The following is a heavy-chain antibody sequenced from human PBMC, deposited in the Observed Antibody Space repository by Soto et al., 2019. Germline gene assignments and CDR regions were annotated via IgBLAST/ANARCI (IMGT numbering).Heavy chain of an antibody. D-gene: IGHD4-17*01. CDR2: IYHSGST. V-gene: IGHV4-4*02. J-gene: IGHJ5*02. CDR1: GGSISSSNW. Sequence: QVQLQESGPGLVKPSGTLSLTCAVSGGSISSSNWWSWVRQPPGKGLEWIGEIYHSGSTNYNPSPKRRVTLSVDKSKSQFSLKLSSVTAADTAVYYCARGGTTVTTKGWFDPWGQGTLVSVSS. CDR3: ARGGTTVTTKGWFDP.